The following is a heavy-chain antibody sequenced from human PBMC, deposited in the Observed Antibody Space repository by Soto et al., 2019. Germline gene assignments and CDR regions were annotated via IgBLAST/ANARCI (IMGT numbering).Heavy chain of an antibody. CDR1: GRSFRTYG. CDR3: AREATDYFDK. CDR2: IIPVDGKT. V-gene: IGHV1-69*04. J-gene: IGHJ4*02. Sequence: QVQLAQSGAEVKKPGSSVKISCKASGRSFRTYGISWVRQAPGQGLQWMGRIIPVDGKTNYAQEVQGTVTFTADKSPTTAYLILSGLSSHDTAIYYCAREATDYFDKWGQGTLVTLSS.